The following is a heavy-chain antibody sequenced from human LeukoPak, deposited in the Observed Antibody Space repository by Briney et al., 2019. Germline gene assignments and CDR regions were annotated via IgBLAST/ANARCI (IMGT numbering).Heavy chain of an antibody. J-gene: IGHJ4*02. CDR3: ARSGGKEVAGTDIDY. V-gene: IGHV1-69*05. Sequence: ASVKVSCKASGGTFSSYAISWVRQAPGQGLEWMGGIIPIFGTANYAQKFQGRVTITTHESTSTAYMELSSLRSEDTAVYYCARSGGKEVAGTDIDYWGQGTLVTVSS. CDR2: IIPIFGTA. CDR1: GGTFSSYA. D-gene: IGHD6-19*01.